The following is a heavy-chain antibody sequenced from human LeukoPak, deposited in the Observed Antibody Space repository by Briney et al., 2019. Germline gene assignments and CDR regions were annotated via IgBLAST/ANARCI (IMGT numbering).Heavy chain of an antibody. D-gene: IGHD5-18*01. Sequence: GGSLRLSCAASGFTFSSYWMHWVRQAPGKGLVWVSRINSDGSSTSYADSVKGRSTISRDNAKNTLYLQMNSLRAEDTAVYYCARGVSSGYSYGYDYWGQGTLVTVSS. V-gene: IGHV3-74*01. J-gene: IGHJ4*02. CDR1: GFTFSSYW. CDR2: INSDGSST. CDR3: ARGVSSGYSYGYDY.